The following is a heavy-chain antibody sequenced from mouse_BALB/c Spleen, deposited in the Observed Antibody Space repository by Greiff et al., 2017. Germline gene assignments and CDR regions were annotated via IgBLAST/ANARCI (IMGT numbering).Heavy chain of an antibody. Sequence: DVKLVESGGGLVQPGGSLRLSCATSGFTFTDYYMSWVRQPPGKALEWLGFIRNKANGYTTEYSASVKGRFTISRDNSQSILYLQMNTLRAEDSATYYCARDRNGNYIYAMDYWGQGTSVTVSS. CDR3: ARDRNGNYIYAMDY. J-gene: IGHJ4*01. CDR1: GFTFTDYY. V-gene: IGHV7-3*02. D-gene: IGHD2-1*01. CDR2: IRNKANGYTT.